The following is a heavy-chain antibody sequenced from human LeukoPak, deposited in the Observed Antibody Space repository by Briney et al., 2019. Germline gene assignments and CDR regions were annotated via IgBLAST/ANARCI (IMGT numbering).Heavy chain of an antibody. CDR3: ARASLITVSGWYDY. V-gene: IGHV3-66*01. CDR1: GFTVSSNY. J-gene: IGHJ4*02. Sequence: PGGSLRLSCAASGFTVSSNYMSWVRQAPGKGLEWVSVIYSGGSTYYADSVKGRFTISRDNSKNTLYLQMNSLRAEDTAVYYCARASLITVSGWYDYWGQGTLVTVSS. CDR2: IYSGGST. D-gene: IGHD6-19*01.